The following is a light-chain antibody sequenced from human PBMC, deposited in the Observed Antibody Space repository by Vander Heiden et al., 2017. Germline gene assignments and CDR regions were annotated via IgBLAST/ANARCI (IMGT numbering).Light chain of an antibody. J-gene: IGLJ2*01. Sequence: SYELTQPPSVSVSPGQTARITCSGDALTKQYDYWYQQKPGQDPVVVIYKDSERPSGIPERFSGSSSGTTVTLTIRGVQAEDEADYYCQSADSSYVVFGGGTKLTVL. CDR3: QSADSSYVV. V-gene: IGLV3-25*03. CDR1: ALTKQY. CDR2: KDS.